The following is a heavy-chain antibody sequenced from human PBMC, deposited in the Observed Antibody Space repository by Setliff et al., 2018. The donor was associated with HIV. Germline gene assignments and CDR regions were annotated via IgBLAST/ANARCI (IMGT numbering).Heavy chain of an antibody. J-gene: IGHJ4*02. Sequence: GESLTISCAGSGLNFNNYWMHWVRQAPGKGLVWVSHIKSDGSVIQYADSVKGRFTISRDNAKNTLYLQMNSPRVEDTAVYYCAADRIVLGDYWGQGTLVTVSS. CDR3: AADRIVLGDY. V-gene: IGHV3-74*01. D-gene: IGHD2-15*01. CDR1: GLNFNNYW. CDR2: IKSDGSVI.